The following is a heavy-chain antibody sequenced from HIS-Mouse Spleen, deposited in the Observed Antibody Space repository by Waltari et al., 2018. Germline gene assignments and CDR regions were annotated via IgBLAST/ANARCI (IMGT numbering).Heavy chain of an antibody. J-gene: IGHJ2*01. Sequence: QLQLQESGPGLGKPSESPSLTCTVSCGSISSSSYHRGRIRQPPGKGLEWIGSIYYSGSTYYNPSLKSRVTISVDTSKNQFSLKLSSVTAADTAVYYCAREIPYSSSWYDWYFDLWGRGTLVTVSS. V-gene: IGHV4-39*07. CDR2: IYYSGST. CDR1: CGSISSSSYH. CDR3: AREIPYSSSWYDWYFDL. D-gene: IGHD6-13*01.